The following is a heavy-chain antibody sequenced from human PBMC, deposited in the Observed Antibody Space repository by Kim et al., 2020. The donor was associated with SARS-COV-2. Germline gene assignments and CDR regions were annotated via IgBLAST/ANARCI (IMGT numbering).Heavy chain of an antibody. CDR3: ARDRNGCFDY. D-gene: IGHD1-1*01. V-gene: IGHV4-31*03. J-gene: IGHJ4*02. CDR1: GGSINSGGYY. CDR2: IYYSGST. Sequence: SETLPLTCTVSGGSINSGGYYWSWIRQHPGKGLEWIGYIYYSGSTYYNPSLKIRVTISVDTSKNQFSLKLSSVTAADTAVYYCARDRNGCFDYWGQGTL.